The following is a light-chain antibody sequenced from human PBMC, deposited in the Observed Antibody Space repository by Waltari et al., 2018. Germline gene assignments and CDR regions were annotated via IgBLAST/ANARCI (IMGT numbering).Light chain of an antibody. Sequence: QSALTQPASVSGSPGQSIPISCTGTSSAVGGYNYVSWYQQHPGKAPKLMIYDVSKRPSGVSNRFSGSKSGNTASLTISGLQAEDEADYYCCSYAGTSTVVFGGGTKLTVL. V-gene: IGLV2-23*02. J-gene: IGLJ2*01. CDR3: CSYAGTSTVV. CDR2: DVS. CDR1: SSAVGGYNY.